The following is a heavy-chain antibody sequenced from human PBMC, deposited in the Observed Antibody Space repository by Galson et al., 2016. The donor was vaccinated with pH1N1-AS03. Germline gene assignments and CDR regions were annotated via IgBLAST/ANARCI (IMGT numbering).Heavy chain of an antibody. D-gene: IGHD2/OR15-2a*01. CDR1: GVSVTSSGVG. CDR3: ALPNSGGNAFEI. V-gene: IGHV2-5*02. Sequence: LVKPTQTLTLTCSVSGVSVTSSGVGVGWFRQPPGKALEWLALVYWVETRRYSPSLKNRLTITKDSSKNQVVLTVTSVDPMDIATYFCALPNSGGNAFEIWGPGTMVTVSS. CDR2: VYWVETR. J-gene: IGHJ3*02.